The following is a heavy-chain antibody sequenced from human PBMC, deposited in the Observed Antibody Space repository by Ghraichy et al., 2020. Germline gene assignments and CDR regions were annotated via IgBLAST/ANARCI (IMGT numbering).Heavy chain of an antibody. J-gene: IGHJ3*02. CDR2: ISWNSGSI. CDR1: GSTFADYA. Sequence: SLNISCAASGSTFADYAMHWVRQAPGKGLEWVSGISWNSGSIGYADSVKGRFTISRDNAKNSLYLQMNSLRAEDTALYYCAKDTGVTTPVAFDIWGQGTMVTVSS. CDR3: AKDTGVTTPVAFDI. V-gene: IGHV3-9*01. D-gene: IGHD4-11*01.